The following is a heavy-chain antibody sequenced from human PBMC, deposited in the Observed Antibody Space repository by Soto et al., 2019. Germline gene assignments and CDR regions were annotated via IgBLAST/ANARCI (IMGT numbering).Heavy chain of an antibody. D-gene: IGHD5-18*01. CDR3: ARDLRHSYGYLEVHDY. Sequence: QVQLAESGGGVVQPGRSLRLSCAASGFTFSSYAMHWVRQAPGKGLEWVAVISYDGSNKYYADSVKGRFTISRDNSKNTLYLQMNSLRAEDTAVYYCARDLRHSYGYLEVHDYWGQGTLVTVSS. CDR2: ISYDGSNK. V-gene: IGHV3-30-3*01. CDR1: GFTFSSYA. J-gene: IGHJ4*02.